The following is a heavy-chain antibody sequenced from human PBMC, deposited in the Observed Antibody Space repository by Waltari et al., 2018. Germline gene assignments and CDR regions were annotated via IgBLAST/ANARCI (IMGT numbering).Heavy chain of an antibody. CDR1: GYTFSAYG. CDR3: ARERHRLMEEGYLMALDP. D-gene: IGHD2-21*01. CDR2: ISGNNGHT. V-gene: IGHV1-18*01. Sequence: QVQLVQSGTEVKKPGAAVKVSGKAYGYTFSAYGLSWGRQAPGQGLEWMGWISGNNGHTNHAQKFQGRLIMTKDTSTTTVYMELSYLASDDTAVYFCARERHRLMEEGYLMALDPWGQGTLVTVSS. J-gene: IGHJ5*02.